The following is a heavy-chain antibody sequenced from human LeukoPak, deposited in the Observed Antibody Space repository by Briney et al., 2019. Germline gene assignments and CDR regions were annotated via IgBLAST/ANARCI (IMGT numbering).Heavy chain of an antibody. Sequence: ASVKVSCKASGGTFSSYAISWVRQAPGQGLEWMGGIIPIFGTANYAQKFQGRVTMTEDTSTDTAYMELSSLRSEDTAVYYCATVGPYSGYVKLDYWGQGTLVTVSS. J-gene: IGHJ4*02. CDR1: GGTFSSYA. D-gene: IGHD5-12*01. CDR3: ATVGPYSGYVKLDY. CDR2: IIPIFGTA. V-gene: IGHV1-69*06.